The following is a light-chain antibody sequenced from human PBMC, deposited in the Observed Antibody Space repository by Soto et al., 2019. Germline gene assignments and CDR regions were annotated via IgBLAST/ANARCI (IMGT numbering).Light chain of an antibody. CDR3: SSYTSSSTLGV. CDR2: EVS. V-gene: IGLV2-14*01. Sequence: QSVLTQPASVSGSPGQSITISCTGTSSDVGGYNYVSWYQQHPGKAPKPMIYEVSNWPSGVSNRFSGSKSGNTASLTISGLQAEDEADYYCSSYTSSSTLGVFGGGTKLTVL. J-gene: IGLJ3*02. CDR1: SSDVGGYNY.